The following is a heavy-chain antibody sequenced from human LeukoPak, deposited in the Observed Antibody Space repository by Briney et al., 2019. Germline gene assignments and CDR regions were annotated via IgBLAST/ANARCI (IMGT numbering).Heavy chain of an antibody. CDR2: INPNSGGT. CDR3: ARVAVVVPAAETDYYYYYMDV. J-gene: IGHJ6*03. CDR1: GYTFTGYY. V-gene: IGHV1-2*02. Sequence: SVXVSCKASGYTFTGYYMHWVRQAPGQGLEWMGWINPNSGGTNYAQKFQGRVTMTRDTSISTAYMELSRLRSDDTAVYYCARVAVVVPAAETDYYYYYMDVWGKGTTVTVSS. D-gene: IGHD2-2*01.